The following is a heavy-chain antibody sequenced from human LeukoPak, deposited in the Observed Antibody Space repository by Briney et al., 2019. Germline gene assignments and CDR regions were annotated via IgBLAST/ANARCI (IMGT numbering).Heavy chain of an antibody. CDR2: SRNKANSYTT. CDR3: ARSEFCSAGRCYSDYFDS. J-gene: IGHJ4*02. Sequence: GGSLRLSCAASGFTFSDHYMDWVRQAPGKGLEWVGRSRNKANSYTTEYAASVKGRFTISRDDSKTSLYLQMNSLKTEDTAVYYCARSEFCSAGRCYSDYFDSWGQGTLVTVSS. D-gene: IGHD2-15*01. V-gene: IGHV3-72*01. CDR1: GFTFSDHY.